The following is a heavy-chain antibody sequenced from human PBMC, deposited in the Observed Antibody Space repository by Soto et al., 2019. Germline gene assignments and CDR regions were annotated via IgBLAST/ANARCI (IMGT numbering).Heavy chain of an antibody. CDR1: GFTFSNAW. D-gene: IGHD4-4*01. V-gene: IGHV3-15*07. CDR3: TTVRPQSTVTIGPAGGGLTQVVDYYYYGMDV. CDR2: IKSKTDGGTT. J-gene: IGHJ6*02. Sequence: GGSLRLSCAASGFTFSNAWMNWVRQAPGKGLEWVGRIKSKTDGGTTDYAAPVKGRFTISRDDSKNTLYLQMNSLKTEDTAVYYCTTVRPQSTVTIGPAGGGLTQVVDYYYYGMDVWGQGTTVTVSS.